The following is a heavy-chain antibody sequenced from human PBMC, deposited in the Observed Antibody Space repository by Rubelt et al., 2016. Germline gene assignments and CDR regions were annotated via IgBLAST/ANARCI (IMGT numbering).Heavy chain of an antibody. V-gene: IGHV1-46*01. Sequence: QVQLVQSGAEVRKPGASVSISCKPSGHNFIGYHIHWVRPAPGQGLEWVGIITSSGGSTSYAQKFQGRVSLTRDTLELNSLGPEDTAVYFCAARHGTQTYGAFDLWGQGTKVTVSS. CDR2: ITSSGGST. CDR3: AARHGTQTYGAFDL. D-gene: IGHD6-13*01. CDR1: GHNFIGYH. J-gene: IGHJ3*01.